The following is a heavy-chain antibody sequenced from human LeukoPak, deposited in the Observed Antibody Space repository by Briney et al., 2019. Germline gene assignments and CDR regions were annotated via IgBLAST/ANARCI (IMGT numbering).Heavy chain of an antibody. Sequence: PSETLSLTCSVSGGAISSYHWSWIRQPPGKGLEWIGYIYYTGITNYNPSLKSRVTISVDTSKNQFSLKLSSVTAADTAVYYCARGETSEVVVVAATPYWFDPWGQGTLVTVSS. V-gene: IGHV4-59*12. J-gene: IGHJ5*02. CDR3: ARGETSEVVVVAATPYWFDP. CDR1: GGAISSYH. D-gene: IGHD2-15*01. CDR2: IYYTGIT.